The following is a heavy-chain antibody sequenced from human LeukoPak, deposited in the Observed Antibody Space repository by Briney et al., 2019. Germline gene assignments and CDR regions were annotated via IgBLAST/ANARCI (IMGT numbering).Heavy chain of an antibody. J-gene: IGHJ4*02. D-gene: IGHD3-22*01. CDR1: GYTFTGYY. Sequence: ASVKVSCKASGYTFTGYYMHWVRQAPGQGLEWMGWINPNSGGTNYAQKFQGRVTMTRDTSISTAYMELSRLRSDDTAVYYCARGQGHYYDSSGYYRLDYWGQGTLVTVPS. V-gene: IGHV1-2*02. CDR3: ARGQGHYYDSSGYYRLDY. CDR2: INPNSGGT.